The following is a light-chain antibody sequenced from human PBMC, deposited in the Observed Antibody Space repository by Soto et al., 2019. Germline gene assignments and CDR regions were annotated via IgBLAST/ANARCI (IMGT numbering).Light chain of an antibody. CDR1: QSVLDNSTNKSY. V-gene: IGKV4-1*01. Sequence: VLTQSPSSLAVSLGERATVNCRSSQSVLDNSTNKSYLAWYQKKPGHPPKLLVHWASVREAGVPDRFSGGGSETDFTLTISSLQAEDVAVYYCHQYYTTPQTFGQGTQLEIK. CDR2: WAS. CDR3: HQYYTTPQT. J-gene: IGKJ2*01.